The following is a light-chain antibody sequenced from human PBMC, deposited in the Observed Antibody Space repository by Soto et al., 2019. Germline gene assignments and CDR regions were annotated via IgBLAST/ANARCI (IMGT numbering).Light chain of an antibody. J-gene: IGKJ1*01. V-gene: IGKV1-6*01. CDR2: AAS. CDR1: QGIGND. Sequence: AIQMTQSPSSLSASVGDRVIITCRASQGIGNDIGWYQHQPGKAPKLLIYAASSLQSGVPSRFSGSGSDTDFTLTISSLQPEDFATYHCLQAYNYPLTFGQGTTVEFK. CDR3: LQAYNYPLT.